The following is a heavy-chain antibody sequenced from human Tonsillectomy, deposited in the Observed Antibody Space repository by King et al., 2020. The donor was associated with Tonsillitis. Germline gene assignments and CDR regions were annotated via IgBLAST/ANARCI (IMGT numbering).Heavy chain of an antibody. CDR1: GFTFSSYW. CDR2: INSDGSST. J-gene: IGHJ4*02. D-gene: IGHD5-12*01. Sequence: VQLVESGGGLVQPGGSLRLSCAASGFTFSSYWMHWVRQAPGKGLVWVSRINSDGSSTSYADSVKGRFTISRDNAKNTLYLQMNRLRADDTAVYYCARGGGSGYDTFDYWGQGTLVTVSS. V-gene: IGHV3-74*01. CDR3: ARGGGSGYDTFDY.